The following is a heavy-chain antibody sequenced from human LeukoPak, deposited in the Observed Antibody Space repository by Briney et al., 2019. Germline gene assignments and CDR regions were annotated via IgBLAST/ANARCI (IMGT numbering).Heavy chain of an antibody. D-gene: IGHD6-13*01. CDR3: ARGGSSWKKNNNWFDP. V-gene: IGHV4-59*01. CDR2: IYYSGST. J-gene: IGHJ5*02. CDR1: GGSISSYY. Sequence: TSSETLSLTCTVSGGSISSYYWSWIRQPPGKGLEWIGYIYYSGSTNYNPSLKSRVTISVDTSKNQFSLKLSSVTAADTAVYYCARGGSSWKKNNNWFDPWGQGTLVTVSS.